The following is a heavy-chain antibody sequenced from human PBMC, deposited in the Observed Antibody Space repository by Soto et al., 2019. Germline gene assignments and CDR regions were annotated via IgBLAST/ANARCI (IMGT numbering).Heavy chain of an antibody. Sequence: ASVKVSCKVSGYTLTELSMHWVRQAPGKGLEWMGGFDPEDGETIYAQKFQGRVTMTTDTSTDTAYMELRSLRSDDTAVYYCARDYYGSGAPDHYGMDVWGQGTTVTVSS. CDR3: ARDYYGSGAPDHYGMDV. CDR1: GYTLTELS. J-gene: IGHJ6*02. CDR2: FDPEDGET. D-gene: IGHD3-10*01. V-gene: IGHV1-24*01.